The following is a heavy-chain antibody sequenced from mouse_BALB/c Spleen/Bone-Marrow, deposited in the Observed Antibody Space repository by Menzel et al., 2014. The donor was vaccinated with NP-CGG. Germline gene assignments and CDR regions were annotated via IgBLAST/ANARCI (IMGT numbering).Heavy chain of an antibody. CDR1: GYAFXSSW. D-gene: IGHD1-1*01. J-gene: IGHJ3*01. V-gene: IGHV1-82*01. CDR2: IYPGDGDT. Sequence: QVQLQQSGPELVKPGASVKISCRASGYAFXSSWMNWVKQRPGQGLEWIGRIYPGDGDTNYNGKFKGKATLTADKSSSTAYRQLSSLTSVDSAVYFCARTYGSSYFVYWGQGTLVTVSA. CDR3: ARTYGSSYFVY.